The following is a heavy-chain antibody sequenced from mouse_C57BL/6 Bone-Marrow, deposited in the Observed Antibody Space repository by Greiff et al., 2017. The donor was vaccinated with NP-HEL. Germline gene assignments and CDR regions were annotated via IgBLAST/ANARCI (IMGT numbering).Heavy chain of an antibody. CDR2: IYPRSGNT. V-gene: IGHV1-81*01. D-gene: IGHD1-1*01. CDR3: ARVPYCYGSSFAY. Sequence: QVQLKQSGAELARPGASVKLSCKASGYTFTSYGISWVKQRTGQGLEWIGEIYPRSGNTYYNEKFKGKATLTADKSSSTAYMELRSLTSEDSAVYVCARVPYCYGSSFAYWGQGTLVTVSA. J-gene: IGHJ3*01. CDR1: GYTFTSYG.